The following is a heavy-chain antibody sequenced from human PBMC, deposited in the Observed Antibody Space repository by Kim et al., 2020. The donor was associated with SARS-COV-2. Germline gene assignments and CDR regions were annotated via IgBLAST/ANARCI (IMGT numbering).Heavy chain of an antibody. CDR2: IYHSGST. V-gene: IGHV4-4*02. D-gene: IGHD3-3*01. CDR1: GGSISSSNW. CDR3: ARTVPVTIFGVVTAAVGGYFDY. J-gene: IGHJ4*02. Sequence: SETLSLTCAVSGGSISSSNWWSWVRQPPGKGLEWIGEIYHSGSTNYNPSLKSRVTISVDKSKNQFSLKPSSVTAADTAVYYCARTVPVTIFGVVTAAVGGYFDYWGQGTLVTVSS.